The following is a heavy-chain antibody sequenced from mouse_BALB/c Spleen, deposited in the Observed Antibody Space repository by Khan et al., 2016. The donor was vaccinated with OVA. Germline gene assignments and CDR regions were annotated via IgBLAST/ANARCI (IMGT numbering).Heavy chain of an antibody. Sequence: VQLQQSGAELVRPGASVKLSCKASGYTFTSYWMNWVKQRPGQGLEWIGMIDPSDSETHYNQMFKDKATLTVDKFSRTAYMQLSSLTSEDSAVYYCARREKYGYDPSWFAYWGQGTLLTVSS. CDR3: ARREKYGYDPSWFAY. D-gene: IGHD2-2*01. V-gene: IGHV1-61*01. CDR1: GYTFTSYW. J-gene: IGHJ3*01. CDR2: IDPSDSET.